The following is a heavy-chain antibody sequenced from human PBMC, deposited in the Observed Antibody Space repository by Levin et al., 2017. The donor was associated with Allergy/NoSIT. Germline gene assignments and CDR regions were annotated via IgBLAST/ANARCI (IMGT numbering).Heavy chain of an antibody. CDR2: IYPGDSDT. J-gene: IGHJ6*02. D-gene: IGHD1-1*01. V-gene: IGHV5-51*01. Sequence: KYGESLKISCEGSGFNFPSYWIGWVRQMPGKGLECMGIIYPGDSDTRYSPSFQGQVTISADKSINTAYLQWSSLKASDTAMYFCARLQLDAVSHGLDVWGQGTTVTVSS. CDR1: GFNFPSYW. CDR3: ARLQLDAVSHGLDV.